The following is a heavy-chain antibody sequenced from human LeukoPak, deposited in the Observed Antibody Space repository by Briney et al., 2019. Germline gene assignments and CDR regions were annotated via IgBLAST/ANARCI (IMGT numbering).Heavy chain of an antibody. CDR3: ARLLHDSRGYYYFDY. CDR1: GDSISSSHYY. J-gene: IGHJ4*02. V-gene: IGHV4-39*01. D-gene: IGHD3-22*01. Sequence: PSETLSLTCTVSGDSISSSHYYWGWIRQPPGEGLQWLGSIYYSGSPYDNPSLKSRVTISVDTSKNQFSLKLSSVTAADTAVYYCARLLHDSRGYYYFDYWGPGTLVTVSS. CDR2: IYYSGSP.